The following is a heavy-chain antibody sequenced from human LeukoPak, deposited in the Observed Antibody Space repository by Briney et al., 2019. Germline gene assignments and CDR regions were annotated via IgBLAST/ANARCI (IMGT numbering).Heavy chain of an antibody. D-gene: IGHD6-19*01. J-gene: IGHJ6*03. CDR3: ATVARADYYYYMDV. CDR2: FDPEDGET. V-gene: IGHV1-24*01. Sequence: ASVKVSCKVSGYTLTESSMHWVRQAPGKGLEWMGGFDPEDGETIYAQKFQGRVTMTEDTSTGTAYMELSSLRSEDTAVYYCATVARADYYYYMDVWGKGTTVTVSS. CDR1: GYTLTESS.